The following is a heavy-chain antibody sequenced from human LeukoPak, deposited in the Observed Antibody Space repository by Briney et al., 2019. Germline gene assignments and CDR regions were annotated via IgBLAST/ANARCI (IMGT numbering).Heavy chain of an antibody. J-gene: IGHJ6*02. CDR3: ARDRVDSSGSPTDYYGMDV. CDR2: INPNSGGT. CDR1: GYTFTSYA. D-gene: IGHD3-22*01. V-gene: IGHV1-2*04. Sequence: GASVKVSCKASGYTFTSYAMNWVRQAPGQGLEWMGWINPNSGGTNYAQKFQGWVTMTRDTSISTAYMELSRLRSDDTAVYYCARDRVDSSGSPTDYYGMDVWGQGTTVTVSS.